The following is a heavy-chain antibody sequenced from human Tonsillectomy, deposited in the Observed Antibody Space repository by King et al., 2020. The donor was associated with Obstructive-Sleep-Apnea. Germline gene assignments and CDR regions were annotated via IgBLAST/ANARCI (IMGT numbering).Heavy chain of an antibody. CDR3: ARRPNIWGYCNSTSCYDPTGFDY. D-gene: IGHD2-2*01. V-gene: IGHV4-39*01. CDR1: GGSISSSSYY. CDR2: IYYSGST. J-gene: IGHJ4*02. Sequence: LQLQESGPGLVKPSETLSLTCTVSGGSISSSSYYWGWIRQPPGKGLEWIGSIYYSGSTYYNPSLTSRVTISVDTSRNQFSLRLSSLTAADTAMYYCARRPNIWGYCNSTSCYDPTGFDYWGQGTLVTVSS.